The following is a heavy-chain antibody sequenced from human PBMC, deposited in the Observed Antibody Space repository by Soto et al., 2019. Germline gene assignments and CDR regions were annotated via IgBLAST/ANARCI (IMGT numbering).Heavy chain of an antibody. CDR3: ALDKDRQQLGGNYYYGIDV. V-gene: IGHV1-69*12. J-gene: IGHJ6*02. Sequence: QVQLVQSGAEVKKPGSSVTVSCKASGGTFGNSAISWVRQAPGQGLEWMGGIIPIFPTPAYAQKFQGRVTLTAEESTSTAYMELTSPRSEDTAVYYCALDKDRQQLGGNYYYGIDVWGQGTTVTVSS. CDR2: IIPIFPTP. CDR1: GGTFGNSA. D-gene: IGHD3-3*02.